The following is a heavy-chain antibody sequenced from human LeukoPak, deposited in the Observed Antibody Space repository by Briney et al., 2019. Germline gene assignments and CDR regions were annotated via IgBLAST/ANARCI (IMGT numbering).Heavy chain of an antibody. CDR2: INHSGST. CDR3: ARVTGYVMEDYFDY. Sequence: PSETLSLTCAVYGGSFSGYYWSWIRQPPGKGLEWIGEINHSGSTNYNPSLKSRVTISVDTSKNQFSLRLSSVTAADTAVYYCARVTGYVMEDYFDYWGQGTLVTVSS. CDR1: GGSFSGYY. D-gene: IGHD6-13*01. J-gene: IGHJ4*02. V-gene: IGHV4-34*01.